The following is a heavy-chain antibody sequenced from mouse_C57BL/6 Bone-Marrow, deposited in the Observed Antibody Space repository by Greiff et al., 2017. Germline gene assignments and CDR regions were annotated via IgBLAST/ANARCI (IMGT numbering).Heavy chain of an antibody. CDR2: INPYNGGT. V-gene: IGHV1-19*01. Sequence: VQLQQSGPVLVKPGASVKMSCKASGYTFTDYYMNWVKQSHGKSLEWIGVINPYNGGTSYNQKFKGKATLTVDKSSSTAYMELNSLTSEDSAVYYCAIYGSYAMDYWGQGTSVTVSS. CDR3: AIYGSYAMDY. CDR1: GYTFTDYY. J-gene: IGHJ4*01. D-gene: IGHD1-1*01.